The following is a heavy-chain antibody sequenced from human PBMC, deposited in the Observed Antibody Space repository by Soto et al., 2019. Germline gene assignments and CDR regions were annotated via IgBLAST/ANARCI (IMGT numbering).Heavy chain of an antibody. J-gene: IGHJ4*02. Sequence: QLQLQESGSGLVKPSQTLSLTCAVSGGSISSGGYSWSWIRQPPGKGLEWIGYIYHSGSTYYNPSLKSRVTISVXXXXNQFXLXXXXXXAXDTAVYYCARDGLYRAFDYWGQGTLVTVSS. CDR3: ARDGLYRAFDY. V-gene: IGHV4-30-2*01. D-gene: IGHD2-2*01. CDR2: IYHSGST. CDR1: GGSISSGGYS.